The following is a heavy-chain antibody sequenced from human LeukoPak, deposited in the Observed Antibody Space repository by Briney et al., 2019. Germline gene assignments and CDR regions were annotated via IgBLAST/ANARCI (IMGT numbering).Heavy chain of an antibody. CDR3: AKGHLVGASGDY. Sequence: PGGSLRLSCTASGFSFSTYSMNWVRQAPGKGLEWVSYTVGSSSNIYYADSVKGRFTISRDNSKNTLYLQMNSLRAEDTAVYYCAKGHLVGASGDYWGQGTLVTVSS. CDR2: TVGSSSNI. J-gene: IGHJ4*02. V-gene: IGHV3-48*01. CDR1: GFSFSTYS. D-gene: IGHD1-26*01.